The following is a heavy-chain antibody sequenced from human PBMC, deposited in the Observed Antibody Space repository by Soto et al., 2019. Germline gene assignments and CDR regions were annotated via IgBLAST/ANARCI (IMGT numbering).Heavy chain of an antibody. CDR3: ARDMQEYSPPGPHSYYYYGMDV. V-gene: IGHV1-18*01. CDR1: GYTFTSYG. Sequence: QVQLVQSGAEVKKPGASVKVSCKASGYTFTSYGISWVRQAPGQGLEWMGWISAYNGNTNYAQKLQGRVTMTTDTSTSTAYMELRSLRSDDTAVYYCARDMQEYSPPGPHSYYYYGMDVWGQGTTVTVSS. J-gene: IGHJ6*02. CDR2: ISAYNGNT. D-gene: IGHD6-6*01.